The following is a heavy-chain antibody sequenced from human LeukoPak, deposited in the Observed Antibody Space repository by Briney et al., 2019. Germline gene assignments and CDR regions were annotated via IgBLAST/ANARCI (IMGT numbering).Heavy chain of an antibody. CDR3: ARALHYYDSSGSLFDY. J-gene: IGHJ4*02. Sequence: GASLQISCKGSGYSFTSYWIGWVRQMPGKGLEWMGIIYPGDSDTRYSPSFQGQVTISADKSISTAYLQWSSLKASDTAMYYCARALHYYDSSGSLFDYWGQGTLVTVSS. V-gene: IGHV5-51*01. CDR1: GYSFTSYW. D-gene: IGHD3-22*01. CDR2: IYPGDSDT.